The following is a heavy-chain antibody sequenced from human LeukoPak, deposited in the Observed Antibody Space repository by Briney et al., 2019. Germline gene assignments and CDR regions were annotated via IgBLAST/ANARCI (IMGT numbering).Heavy chain of an antibody. CDR2: ISYDGSNK. V-gene: IGHV3-30-3*01. D-gene: IGHD3-16*01. Sequence: PGGSLRLSCAASGFTFSSYAMHWVRQAPGKGLEWVAVISYDGSNKYYADSVKGRFTISRDNSKNTLYLQMNSLRAEDTAVYYCARAGMITFGGPTPLDYWGQGTLVTVSS. CDR1: GFTFSSYA. CDR3: ARAGMITFGGPTPLDY. J-gene: IGHJ4*02.